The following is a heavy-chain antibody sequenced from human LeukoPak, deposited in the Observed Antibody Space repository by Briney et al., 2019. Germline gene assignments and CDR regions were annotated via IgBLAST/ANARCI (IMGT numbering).Heavy chain of an antibody. V-gene: IGHV4-39*01. Sequence: SETLSLTCTVSGGSISSSIYYWGWIRQPPGKGLEWIGSIYYSGSTYYNPSLKSRVTISVDTSKNQFSLKLSSVTAADTAVYYCATCPNYDYVWGTPYAFDIWGQGTMVTVSS. CDR3: ATCPNYDYVWGTPYAFDI. CDR2: IYYSGST. D-gene: IGHD3-16*01. CDR1: GGSISSSIYY. J-gene: IGHJ3*02.